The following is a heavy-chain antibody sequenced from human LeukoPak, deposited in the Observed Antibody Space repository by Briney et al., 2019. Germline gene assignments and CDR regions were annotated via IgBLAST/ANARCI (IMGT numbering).Heavy chain of an antibody. Sequence: SETLSLTCTVSGGSISSDHWNWIRQPPGKGLEWIGCIYYSGSTYYNPSLKSRVTISVDMSKSQFSLRLTSVTAADTAVYYCARGVDNYYGSGSYDYWGQGTLVTVSS. CDR1: GGSISSDH. CDR2: IYYSGST. CDR3: ARGVDNYYGSGSYDY. D-gene: IGHD3-10*01. J-gene: IGHJ4*02. V-gene: IGHV4-59*01.